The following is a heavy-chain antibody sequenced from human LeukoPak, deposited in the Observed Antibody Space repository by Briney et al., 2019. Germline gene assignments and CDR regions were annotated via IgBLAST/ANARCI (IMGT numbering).Heavy chain of an antibody. CDR1: GGTFSSYA. D-gene: IGHD2-2*01. J-gene: IGHJ6*03. CDR2: VIPIFGTA. V-gene: IGHV1-69*01. Sequence: VASVKVSCKASGGTFSSYAISWVRQAPGQGLEWMGGVIPIFGTANYAQKFQGRVTITADESTSTAYMGLSSLRSEDTAVYYCAREGSCSSTSCPNYYYYYMDVWGKGTTVTVSS. CDR3: AREGSCSSTSCPNYYYYYMDV.